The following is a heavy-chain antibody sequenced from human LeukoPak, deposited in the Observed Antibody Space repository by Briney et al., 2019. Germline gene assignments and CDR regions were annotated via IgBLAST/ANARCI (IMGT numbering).Heavy chain of an antibody. D-gene: IGHD4-17*01. Sequence: GSSVKVSCKASGGTSSSYAISWVRQAPGQGLEWMGGIIPIFGTANYAQKFQGRVTITADESTSTAYMELSSLRSEDTAVYYCAVSLRGLRYFDYWGQGTLVTVSS. CDR1: GGTSSSYA. CDR2: IIPIFGTA. V-gene: IGHV1-69*01. J-gene: IGHJ4*02. CDR3: AVSLRGLRYFDY.